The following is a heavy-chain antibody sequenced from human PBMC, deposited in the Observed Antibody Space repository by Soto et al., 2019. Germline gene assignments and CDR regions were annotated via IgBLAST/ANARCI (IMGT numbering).Heavy chain of an antibody. Sequence: FXSYPINWVRQAPGQWLEWMGEIIPIFGTANYAQKFQCRVTITADEFTSTAYMELSSLRSDDTAVYYGASGYSYGGLDSWGQGPLVTGSS. CDR2: IIPIFGTA. J-gene: IGHJ4*02. D-gene: IGHD5-18*01. V-gene: IGHV1-69*01. CDR3: ASGYSYGGLDS. CDR1: FXSYP.